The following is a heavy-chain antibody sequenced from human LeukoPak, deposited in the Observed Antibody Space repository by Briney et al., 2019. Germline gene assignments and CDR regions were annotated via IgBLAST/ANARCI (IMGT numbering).Heavy chain of an antibody. J-gene: IGHJ4*02. CDR3: AKDEWLTH. D-gene: IGHD5-12*01. CDR2: ISWNSGSI. CDR1: GFTFDDYA. V-gene: IGHV3-9*01. Sequence: GGSLRLSCAASGFTFDDYAMHWVRQAPGKGLEWVSGISWNSGSIGYADPVRGRFTISRDNAKNSLYLQMNSLRAEDTALYYCAKDEWLTHWGQGTLVTVSS.